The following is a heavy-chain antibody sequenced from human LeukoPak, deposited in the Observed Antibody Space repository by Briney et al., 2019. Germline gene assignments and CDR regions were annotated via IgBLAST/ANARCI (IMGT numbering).Heavy chain of an antibody. J-gene: IGHJ4*02. CDR3: ARDGVEMATIFGPFDY. CDR1: GFTFSSYA. CDR2: ISYDGSNK. D-gene: IGHD5-24*01. Sequence: GRSLRLSCAASGFTFSSYAMHWVRQAPGKGLEWVAVISYDGSNKYYADSVKGRFTISRDNSKNTLYLQMNSLRAEDTAVYYCARDGVEMATIFGPFDYWGQGTLVTVSS. V-gene: IGHV3-30-3*01.